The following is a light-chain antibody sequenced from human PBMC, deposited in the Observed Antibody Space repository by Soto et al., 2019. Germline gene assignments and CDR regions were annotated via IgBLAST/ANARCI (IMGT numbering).Light chain of an antibody. CDR2: GNT. CDR1: SSNIGAGYD. J-gene: IGLJ1*01. Sequence: QSVLTQPPSLSGAPGQRVTISFTGSSSNIGAGYDVHWYQQFPGTAPKLLIYGNTNRPSGVPDRFSGSKSGTSASLAITGLQAEDEADYYCHSYDSSLSADVFGTGTKVT. CDR3: HSYDSSLSADV. V-gene: IGLV1-40*01.